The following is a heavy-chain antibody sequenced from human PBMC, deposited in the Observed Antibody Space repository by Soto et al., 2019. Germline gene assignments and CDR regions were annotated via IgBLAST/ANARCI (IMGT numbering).Heavy chain of an antibody. V-gene: IGHV1-2*04. J-gene: IGHJ6*03. CDR1: GYTFTGYY. Sequence: ASVKVSCKASGYTFTGYYIHWVRQAPGQGLEWMGWINPNSGGTNYAQKFQGWVTMTRDTSISTAYMELSRLRSDDTAVYYCARAIVVPAATVIGYYYYYMDVWGKGTTVTVSS. CDR2: INPNSGGT. D-gene: IGHD2-2*01. CDR3: ARAIVVPAATVIGYYYYYMDV.